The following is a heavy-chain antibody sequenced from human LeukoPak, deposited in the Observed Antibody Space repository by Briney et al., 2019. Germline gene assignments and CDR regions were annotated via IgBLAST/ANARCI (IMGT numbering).Heavy chain of an antibody. V-gene: IGHV3-11*06. CDR3: ARFLLGATTLDY. Sequence: PGGSLRLSCAASGFTFSDYYMSWIRQAPGKGLEWVSYISSSSSYTNYADSVKGRFTISRDNAKSSLYLQMNSLRAEDTAVYYCARFLLGATTLDYWGQGTLVTVSS. CDR1: GFTFSDYY. D-gene: IGHD1-26*01. J-gene: IGHJ4*02. CDR2: ISSSSSYT.